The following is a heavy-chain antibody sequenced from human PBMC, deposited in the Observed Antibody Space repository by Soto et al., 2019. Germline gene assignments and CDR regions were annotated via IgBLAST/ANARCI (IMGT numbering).Heavy chain of an antibody. CDR1: GYSFTSHY. CDR2: IYPGGVNI. J-gene: IGHJ5*01. Sequence: ASVKVSCKAIGYSFTSHYMHWVRQAPGQGLEWMGTIYPGGVNIGYAQKFKGRVTMTKDTSTSTVYMELNSLTSEDTAVYYCARGQSWHHLLWWIVSWGPATLVTVSS. D-gene: IGHD2-2*01. CDR3: ARGQSWHHLLWWIVS. V-gene: IGHV1-46*03.